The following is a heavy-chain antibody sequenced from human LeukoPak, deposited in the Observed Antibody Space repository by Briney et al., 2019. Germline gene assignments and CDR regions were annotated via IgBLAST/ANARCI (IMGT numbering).Heavy chain of an antibody. CDR1: GFTFSSYG. CDR2: IRYDGSNK. V-gene: IGHV3-30*02. Sequence: PGGSLRLSCAASGFTFSSYGMHWVRQAPGEGLEWVAFIRYDGSNKYYADSVKGRFTISRDNSKNTLYLQMNSLRAEDTAVYYCAKREIPYGDQYYFDYWGQGTLVTVSS. D-gene: IGHD4-17*01. CDR3: AKREIPYGDQYYFDY. J-gene: IGHJ4*02.